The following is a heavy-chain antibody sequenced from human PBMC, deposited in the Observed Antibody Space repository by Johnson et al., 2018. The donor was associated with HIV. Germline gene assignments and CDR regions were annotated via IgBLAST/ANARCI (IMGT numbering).Heavy chain of an antibody. CDR1: GFTFSSYG. D-gene: IGHD3-22*01. J-gene: IGHJ3*02. CDR3: AKASNYYDSSRHAFDI. Sequence: QMLLVESGGGVVQPGRSLRLSCAASGFTFSSYGMHWVRQAPGKGLEWVAFIRYDGSNKYYAASVQGRFTISRDNSKNTLYLQMNSLRAEDTAVYYCAKASNYYDSSRHAFDIWGQGTMVTVSS. V-gene: IGHV3-30*02. CDR2: IRYDGSNK.